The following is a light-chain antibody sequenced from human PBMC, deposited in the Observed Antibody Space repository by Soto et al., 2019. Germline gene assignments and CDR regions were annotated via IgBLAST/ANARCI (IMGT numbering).Light chain of an antibody. J-gene: IGKJ2*01. CDR2: DAS. CDR3: QQYNSYSYT. CDR1: QSISNW. Sequence: DIQMTQSPSTLSASVGDSVTITCRASQSISNWLAWYQQKQGKAPKLLIYDASSLESGVPSRFSGSGSGTEFTLTISSLQPDDFATYYCQQYNSYSYTFGQGTKVDIK. V-gene: IGKV1-5*01.